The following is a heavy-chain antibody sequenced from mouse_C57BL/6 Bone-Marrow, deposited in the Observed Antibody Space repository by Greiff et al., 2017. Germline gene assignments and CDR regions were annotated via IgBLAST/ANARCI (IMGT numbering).Heavy chain of an antibody. CDR1: GYTFTSYW. CDR3: ARELIRYFDV. D-gene: IGHD1-1*01. CDR2: IDPSDSET. Sequence: VQLQQPGAELVRPGSSVKMSCKASGYTFTSYWLHWVKQRPIQGLEWIGNIDPSDSETHYNQKFKDKATLTVDKSSSTAYMQLSSLTSEDSAVYYCARELIRYFDVWGTGTTVTVSS. V-gene: IGHV1-52*01. J-gene: IGHJ1*03.